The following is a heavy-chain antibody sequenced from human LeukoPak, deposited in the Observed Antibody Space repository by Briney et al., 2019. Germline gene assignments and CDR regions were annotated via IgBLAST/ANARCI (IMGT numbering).Heavy chain of an antibody. CDR2: IKQDGREK. CDR3: ARYTQYYYGSGSYYNEDGIWPPRGY. D-gene: IGHD3-10*01. J-gene: IGHJ4*02. V-gene: IGHV3-7*01. Sequence: GGSLRLSCAASGFTFSNYWMSWVRQAPGKGLEWVANIKQDGREKYYVDSVKGRFTVSRDNAKNSLYLQMNSLRAEDTAVYYCARYTQYYYGSGSYYNEDGIWPPRGYWGQGTLVTVSS. CDR1: GFTFSNYW.